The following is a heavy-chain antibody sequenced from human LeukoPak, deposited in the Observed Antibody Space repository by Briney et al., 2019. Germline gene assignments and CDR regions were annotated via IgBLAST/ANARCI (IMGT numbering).Heavy chain of an antibody. CDR1: GGAISSYY. Sequence: SETLSLTCTVSGGAISSYYWSWIRQPAAKGLERIGRIYTTGRTDYSASLKSRVTMSVDTSNNQFSLKLSSVTAADTAVYYCARDLPSYYFDSGNMFDPWGQGILVTVSS. J-gene: IGHJ5*02. V-gene: IGHV4-4*07. D-gene: IGHD3-10*01. CDR3: ARDLPSYYFDSGNMFDP. CDR2: IYTTGRT.